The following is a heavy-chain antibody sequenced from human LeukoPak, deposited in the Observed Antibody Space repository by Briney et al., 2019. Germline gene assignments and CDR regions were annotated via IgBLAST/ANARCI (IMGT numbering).Heavy chain of an antibody. CDR1: GFNFGNSW. CDR2: INNDGSQK. Sequence: GGSLRLSCIASGFNFGNSWMSWVRQAPGKGQEWVANINNDGSQKYYVDSVKGRFNISRDDAKNSVYLQMNSLRVEDTAIYFCARDPGWGSLDFWGQGTLVTVSS. D-gene: IGHD2-21*01. V-gene: IGHV3-7*01. CDR3: ARDPGWGSLDF. J-gene: IGHJ4*02.